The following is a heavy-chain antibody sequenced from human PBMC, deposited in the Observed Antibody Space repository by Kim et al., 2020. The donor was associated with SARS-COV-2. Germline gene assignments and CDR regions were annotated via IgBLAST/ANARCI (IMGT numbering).Heavy chain of an antibody. J-gene: IGHJ6*02. CDR2: IKSKTDGGTT. CDR3: TRDGGYCSSTSCYFAYYYYYGMDV. Sequence: GGSLRLSCAASGFTFSNAWMSWVRQAPGKGLEWVGRIKSKTDGGTTDYAAPVKGRFTISRDDSKNTLYLQMNSLKTEDTAVYYCTRDGGYCSSTSCYFAYYYYYGMDVWGQGTTVTVSS. CDR1: GFTFSNAW. V-gene: IGHV3-15*01. D-gene: IGHD2-2*01.